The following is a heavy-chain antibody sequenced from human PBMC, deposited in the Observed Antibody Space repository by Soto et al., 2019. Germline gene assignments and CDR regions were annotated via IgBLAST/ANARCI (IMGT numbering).Heavy chain of an antibody. CDR1: GGTFSSYA. CDR3: ARGNSNKLLLVYYYGMDV. Sequence: QVQLVQSGAEVKKPGSSVKVSCKASGGTFSSYAISWVRQAPGQGLEWMGGIIPIFGTANSAQKFQGRVTITADESTSTAEMELSSLRSEDTAVDYCARGNSNKLLLVYYYGMDVWGQGTTVTVSS. D-gene: IGHD3-22*01. CDR2: IIPIFGTA. J-gene: IGHJ6*02. V-gene: IGHV1-69*01.